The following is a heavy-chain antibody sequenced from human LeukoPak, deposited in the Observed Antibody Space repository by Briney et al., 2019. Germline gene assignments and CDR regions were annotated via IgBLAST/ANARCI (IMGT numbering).Heavy chain of an antibody. CDR3: ARDKGSGYSYGFRKNNWFDP. J-gene: IGHJ5*02. V-gene: IGHV1-18*01. D-gene: IGHD5-18*01. CDR1: GYTFTSYG. CDR2: ISAYNGNT. Sequence: ASVKVSCKASGYTFTSYGISWVRQAPGQGLEWMGWISAYNGNTNYAQKLQGRVTMTTDTSTSTAYMELSSLRSEDTAVYYCARDKGSGYSYGFRKNNWFDPWGQGTLVTVSS.